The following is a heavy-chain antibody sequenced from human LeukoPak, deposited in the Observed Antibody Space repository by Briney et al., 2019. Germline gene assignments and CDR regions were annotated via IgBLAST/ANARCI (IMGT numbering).Heavy chain of an antibody. Sequence: GASVKVSCKXSGYTFTGYYMHWVRQAPRQGLEWMGRINPNSGGTNYAQKFQGRVTMTRDTSISTAYMELSRLRSDDTAVYYCARGYYDSSGYPPGVNWGQGTLVTVSS. J-gene: IGHJ4*02. V-gene: IGHV1-2*06. D-gene: IGHD3-22*01. CDR3: ARGYYDSSGYPPGVN. CDR2: INPNSGGT. CDR1: GYTFTGYY.